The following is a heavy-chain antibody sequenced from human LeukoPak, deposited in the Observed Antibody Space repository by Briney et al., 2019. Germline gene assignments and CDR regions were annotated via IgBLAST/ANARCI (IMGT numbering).Heavy chain of an antibody. CDR2: ISGSGGST. Sequence: GGSLRLSCAASGFTFSSYAMSWARQAPGKGLEWVSAISGSGGSTYYADSVKGRFTISRDNSKNTLYLQMNSLRAEDTAVYYCAKGRLVATIVLLFDYWGQGTLVTVSS. J-gene: IGHJ4*02. D-gene: IGHD5-12*01. V-gene: IGHV3-23*01. CDR1: GFTFSSYA. CDR3: AKGRLVATIVLLFDY.